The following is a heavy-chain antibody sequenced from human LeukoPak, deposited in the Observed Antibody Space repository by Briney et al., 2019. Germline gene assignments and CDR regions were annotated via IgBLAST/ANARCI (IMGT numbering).Heavy chain of an antibody. CDR1: GGSISSYY. Sequence: PSETLSLTCTVSGGSISSYYWSWIRQLPGKGLEWIGYMNYSGSIYNGPSLKSRVTLSVDTSKNQFSLRLSSVTAADTAVYYCAREITGYAFDIWGQGTMVTVSS. V-gene: IGHV4-59*12. CDR3: AREITGYAFDI. CDR2: MNYSGSI. J-gene: IGHJ3*02. D-gene: IGHD3-16*01.